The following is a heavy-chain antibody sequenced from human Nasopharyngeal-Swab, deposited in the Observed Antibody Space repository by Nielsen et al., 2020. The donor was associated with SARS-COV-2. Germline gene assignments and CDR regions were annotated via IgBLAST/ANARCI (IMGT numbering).Heavy chain of an antibody. CDR2: IDPSDSYT. CDR3: ARLEDITIFGVVGGWFDP. Sequence: GESLKISCKGSGYSFTSYWISRVRQMPGKGLEWMGRIDPSDSYTNYSPSFQGHVTISADKSISTAYLQWSSLKASDTAMYYCARLEDITIFGVVGGWFDPWGQGTLVTVSS. J-gene: IGHJ5*02. V-gene: IGHV5-10-1*01. CDR1: GYSFTSYW. D-gene: IGHD3-3*01.